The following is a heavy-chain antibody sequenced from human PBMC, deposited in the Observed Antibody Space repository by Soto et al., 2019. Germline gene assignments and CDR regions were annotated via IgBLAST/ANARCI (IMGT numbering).Heavy chain of an antibody. Sequence: GGSLRLSCAASGFTFSGPAMSWVRQAPGKGLEWVSTIDPSGGKTYDADSVKGRFTISRDNSKNTLYLQMNSLRAEDTAVYYCAKWGYWQVARGAFDIWGQGTMVTVSS. V-gene: IGHV3-23*01. CDR1: GFTFSGPA. J-gene: IGHJ3*02. D-gene: IGHD2-21*01. CDR2: IDPSGGKT. CDR3: AKWGYWQVARGAFDI.